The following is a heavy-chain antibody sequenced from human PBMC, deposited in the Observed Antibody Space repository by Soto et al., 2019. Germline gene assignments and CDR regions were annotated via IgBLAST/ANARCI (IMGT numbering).Heavy chain of an antibody. CDR2: ISWDGGST. V-gene: IGHV3-43*01. D-gene: IGHD6-13*01. CDR1: GFTFDDYT. J-gene: IGHJ4*02. CDR3: AKGRGGSSWFDY. Sequence: GGSLRLSCAASGFTFDDYTMHWVRQAPGKGLEWVSLISWDGGSTYYADSVKGRFTISRDNSKNSLYLQMNSLRTEDTALYYCAKGRGGSSWFDYLGQGTLVTVSS.